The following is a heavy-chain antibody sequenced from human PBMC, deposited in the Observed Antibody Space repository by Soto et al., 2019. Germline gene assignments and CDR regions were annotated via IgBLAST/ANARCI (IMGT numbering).Heavy chain of an antibody. CDR3: ASQDTASGSFYLSPVDS. D-gene: IGHD3-10*01. CDR2: MIYRGGR. CDR1: GGSISTSRYY. J-gene: IGHJ4*02. Sequence: QLQLQELGPGLVRPSETLSLTCSVSGGSISTSRYYWAWLRQPPGKGLEWIGSMIYRGGRDYTPSLRSRVTITVDTSRNEVALKLTSMTAAVTALYFCASQDTASGSFYLSPVDSGGRGIVVTVSS. V-gene: IGHV4-39*01.